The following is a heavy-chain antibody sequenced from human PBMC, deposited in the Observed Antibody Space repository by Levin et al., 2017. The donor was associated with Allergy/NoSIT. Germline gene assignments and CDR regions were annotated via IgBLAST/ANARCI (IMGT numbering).Heavy chain of an antibody. Sequence: QAGGSLRLSCAASGFTFSSYEMNWVRQAPGKGLEWVSYISSSGSTIYYADSVKGRFTIFRDNAKNSLYLQMNSLRAEDTAVYYCARQLGNFWSGYNYFDYWGQGTLVTVSS. CDR2: ISSSGSTI. D-gene: IGHD3-3*01. J-gene: IGHJ4*02. CDR3: ARQLGNFWSGYNYFDY. CDR1: GFTFSSYE. V-gene: IGHV3-48*03.